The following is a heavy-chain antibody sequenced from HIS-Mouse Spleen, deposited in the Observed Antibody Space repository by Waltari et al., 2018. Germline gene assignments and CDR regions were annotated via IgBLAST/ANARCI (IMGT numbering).Heavy chain of an antibody. J-gene: IGHJ3*02. CDR2: RAYDGSNK. D-gene: IGHD6-6*01. Sequence: QVQLVESGGGVVQPGRSLRLSCAASGFTFSSYGMHWVRQAPGKGLEWVAVRAYDGSNKYYADSVKGRFTISRDNSKNTLYLQMNSLRAEDTAVYYCAKEGYSSSRDAFDIWGQGTMVTVSS. V-gene: IGHV3-30*18. CDR3: AKEGYSSSRDAFDI. CDR1: GFTFSSYG.